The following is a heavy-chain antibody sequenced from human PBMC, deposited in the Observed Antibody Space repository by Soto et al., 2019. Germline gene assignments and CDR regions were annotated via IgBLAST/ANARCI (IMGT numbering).Heavy chain of an antibody. Sequence: QVQLVQSVAEVQKPGASVKVSCKASGYTFTSYAMHWVRQAPGQRLEWMGWINAGNGNTKYSQKLQGRVPITRDRSASTAYMALSSMRSEDTAVYYCARGFRGWDADWFDPWGQGTLVTVSS. CDR1: GYTFTSYA. D-gene: IGHD3-22*01. J-gene: IGHJ5*02. CDR3: ARGFRGWDADWFDP. V-gene: IGHV1-3*01. CDR2: INAGNGNT.